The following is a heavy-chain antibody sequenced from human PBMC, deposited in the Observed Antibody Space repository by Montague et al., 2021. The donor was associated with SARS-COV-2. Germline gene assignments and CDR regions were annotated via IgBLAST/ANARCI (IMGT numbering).Heavy chain of an antibody. V-gene: IGHV4-38-2*02. J-gene: IGHJ4*02. D-gene: IGHD3-22*01. CDR2: IYHSGST. CDR1: GFSISTGYY. Sequence: SETLSLTCTVSGFSISTGYYLGWIRQPPGKGLEWFGSIYHSGSTYYNPSLKSRVTISVDTSKNQFSLKLSSVTAADTAVYYCASSYDSTGHVGYWGQGTLVTVSS. CDR3: ASSYDSTGHVGY.